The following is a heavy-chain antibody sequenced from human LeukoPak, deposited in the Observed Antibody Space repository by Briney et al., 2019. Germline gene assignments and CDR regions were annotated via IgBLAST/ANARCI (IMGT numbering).Heavy chain of an antibody. CDR2: IYYTGST. V-gene: IGHV4-59*01. Sequence: PSETLSLTCTVSGASISSFYWSWIRQPPGKGLEWIGYIYYTGSTNYNPSLWSRVTISLDTSKDQFSLKLTSVTAADTAVYYCGRSYSSGSYYSPFDPWGQGTLVTVSS. D-gene: IGHD3-10*01. J-gene: IGHJ5*02. CDR1: GASISSFY. CDR3: GRSYSSGSYYSPFDP.